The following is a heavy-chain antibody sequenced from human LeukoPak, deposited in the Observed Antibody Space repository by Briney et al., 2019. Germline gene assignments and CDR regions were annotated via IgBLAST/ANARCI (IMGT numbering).Heavy chain of an antibody. V-gene: IGHV5-51*01. CDR2: IYPGDSDT. Sequence: GESLKISCKGSGYSFTSYWIGWVRQMPGKGLEWMGIIYPGDSDTRYSPSFQGQVTISADKSISTAYLQWSSLKASDTAMYYCARHGVVTATNSPSTDYGMDVWGQGTTVTVSS. CDR3: ARHGVVTATNSPSTDYGMDV. D-gene: IGHD2-21*02. CDR1: GYSFTSYW. J-gene: IGHJ6*02.